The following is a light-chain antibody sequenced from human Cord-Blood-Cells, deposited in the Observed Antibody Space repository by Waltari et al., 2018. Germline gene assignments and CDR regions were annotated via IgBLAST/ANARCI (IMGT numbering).Light chain of an antibody. CDR3: QQSYSTPPT. Sequence: DIQMTQSPSSLSASVGDRVTITCRASQSISSYLNWYQQNTGKAPKLLIYAASSLQSGVPSRFSSSGSGTDFTLTISSLQPEDFATYYCQQSYSTPPTFGQGTKVEIK. CDR1: QSISSY. CDR2: AAS. V-gene: IGKV1-39*01. J-gene: IGKJ1*01.